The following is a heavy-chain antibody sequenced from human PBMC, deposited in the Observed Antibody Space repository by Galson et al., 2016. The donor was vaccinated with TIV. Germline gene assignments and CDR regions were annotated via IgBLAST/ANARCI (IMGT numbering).Heavy chain of an antibody. J-gene: IGHJ4*02. CDR3: AHAKLRWRIQALDI. Sequence: PALVKPTQTLTLTCTFSGFSLNTRGVGVGWIRQPPGKALEWLALIYWDDDKRYSPSLKNRRTITKDTSKNQVVLTMTNMDPVDTTTYYCAHAKLRWRIQALDIWGQGTVVTVSS. CDR1: GFSLNTRGVG. CDR2: IYWDDDK. D-gene: IGHD4-23*01. V-gene: IGHV2-5*02.